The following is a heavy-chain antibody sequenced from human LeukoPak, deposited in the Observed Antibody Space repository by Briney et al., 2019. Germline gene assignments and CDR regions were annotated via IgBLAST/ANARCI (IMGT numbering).Heavy chain of an antibody. J-gene: IGHJ4*02. Sequence: ASVKVSCKVSGYTFTGYYLHWVRQAPGKGLEWMGGFDPEDGETIYAQKFQGRVTMTEDTSTDTAYMELSSLRSEDTAVYYCATASYYYDSSGYFDYWGQGTLVTVSS. CDR1: GYTFTGYY. CDR3: ATASYYYDSSGYFDY. D-gene: IGHD3-22*01. V-gene: IGHV1-24*01. CDR2: FDPEDGET.